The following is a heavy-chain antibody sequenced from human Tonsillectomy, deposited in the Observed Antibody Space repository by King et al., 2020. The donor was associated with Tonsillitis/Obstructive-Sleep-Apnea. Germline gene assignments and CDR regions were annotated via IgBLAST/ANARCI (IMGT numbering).Heavy chain of an antibody. V-gene: IGHV3-74*01. CDR2: LNSDGSNT. CDR1: GFTFTNDW. CDR3: ARGGWYSSSSRGY. J-gene: IGHJ4*02. D-gene: IGHD6-6*01. Sequence: VQLVESGGGLVQPGGSLRLSCAASGFTFTNDWMHWFRQAPGKGLVWVSRLNSDGSNTTYADSVKGRFAISRDNARNTLFLQMNSLRAEDTAVYYCARGGWYSSSSRGYWGQGSLVTVSS.